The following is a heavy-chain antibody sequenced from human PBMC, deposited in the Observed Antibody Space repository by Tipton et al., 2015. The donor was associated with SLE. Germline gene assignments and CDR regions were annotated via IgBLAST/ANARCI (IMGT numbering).Heavy chain of an antibody. CDR1: GFTFSSYE. CDR2: ISSGSTI. Sequence: SLRLSCAASGFTFSSYEMNWVRQAPGKGLEWVSYISSGSTIYYADSVKGRFTISRDNAKNSLYLQMNSLRAEDTAVYYCARDVDYWGQGTLVTVSS. CDR3: ARDVDY. J-gene: IGHJ4*02. V-gene: IGHV3-48*03.